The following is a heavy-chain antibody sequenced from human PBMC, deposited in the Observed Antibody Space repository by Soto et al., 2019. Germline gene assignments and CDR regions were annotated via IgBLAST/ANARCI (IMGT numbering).Heavy chain of an antibody. CDR1: GFTFSDYY. D-gene: IGHD3-22*01. Sequence: GGSLRLSCAASGFTFSDYYMSWIRQAPGKGLEWVSYISSSSSYTNYADSVKGRFTISRDNAKNSLYLQMNSLRAEDTAVYYCARGYYDSSGYKGFDYWGQGNLVTVSS. CDR2: ISSSSSYT. V-gene: IGHV3-11*06. J-gene: IGHJ4*02. CDR3: ARGYYDSSGYKGFDY.